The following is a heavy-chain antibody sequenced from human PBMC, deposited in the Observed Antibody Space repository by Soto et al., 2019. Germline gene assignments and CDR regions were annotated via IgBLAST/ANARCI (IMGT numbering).Heavy chain of an antibody. J-gene: IGHJ4*02. Sequence: QVQLVESGGGVVQPGRSLRLSCAASGFTFSSYGMHWVRQAPGKGLEWVAVIWYDGSNKYYADSVKGRFTISRDNSKNTLYLQMNSLRAEDTAVYYCARGGGYSGYDLHYWGQGTLVTVSS. CDR1: GFTFSSYG. CDR3: ARGGGYSGYDLHY. D-gene: IGHD5-12*01. CDR2: IWYDGSNK. V-gene: IGHV3-33*01.